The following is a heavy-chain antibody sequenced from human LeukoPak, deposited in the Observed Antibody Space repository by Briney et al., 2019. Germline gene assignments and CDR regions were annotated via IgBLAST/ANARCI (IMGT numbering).Heavy chain of an antibody. J-gene: IGHJ5*02. D-gene: IGHD2-2*01. CDR2: MNPNSGNT. CDR3: ARGYCSSTSCYLGQNWFDP. CDR1: GYTFTSYD. V-gene: IGHV1-8*03. Sequence: GASVKVSCKASGYTFTSYDINWVRQATGQGLEWMGWMNPNSGNTGCAQKFQGRVTITRNTSISTAYMELSSLRSEDTAVYYCARGYCSSTSCYLGQNWFDPWGQGTLVTVSS.